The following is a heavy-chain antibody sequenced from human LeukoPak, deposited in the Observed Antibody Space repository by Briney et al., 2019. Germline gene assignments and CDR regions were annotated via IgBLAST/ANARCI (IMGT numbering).Heavy chain of an antibody. D-gene: IGHD4-23*01. J-gene: IGHJ1*01. V-gene: IGHV3-21*01. Sequence: GGSLRLSCAASGFTFSSYSMDWVRQAPGKGLEWVSSISSSSNNIYYADSVKGRFTISRDNGKNSLYLLMNSLRAEDTAVYYCVYGGGYFQHWGQGTLVTASP. CDR3: VYGGGYFQH. CDR1: GFTFSSYS. CDR2: ISSSSNNI.